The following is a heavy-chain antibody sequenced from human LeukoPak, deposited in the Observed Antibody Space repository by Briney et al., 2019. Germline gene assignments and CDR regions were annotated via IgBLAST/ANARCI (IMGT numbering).Heavy chain of an antibody. J-gene: IGHJ4*02. CDR2: INPTGSST. V-gene: IGHV1-46*01. D-gene: IGHD1-26*01. CDR1: GYTFTSYY. CDR3: ARVQDSGSYRGGIFDY. Sequence: ASVKVSCKTSGYTFTSYYMHWVRQAPGQGLEWMGVINPTGSSTNYAEKFQGRVTMTRDTSTSAAYMELSSLRSEDTAVYYCARVQDSGSYRGGIFDYWGQGTLVTVSS.